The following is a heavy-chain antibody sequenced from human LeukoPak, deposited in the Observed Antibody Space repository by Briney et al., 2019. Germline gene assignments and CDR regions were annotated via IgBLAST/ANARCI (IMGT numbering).Heavy chain of an antibody. CDR1: GFTVSSNY. Sequence: GGSLRLSCAASGFTVSSNYMSWVRQAPGKGLEWVSVIYSGGSTYYADSVKGRFTISRDNSKNTLYLQMNSLRAEDMAVYYCLGGSSWGNFDYWGQGTLVTVSS. J-gene: IGHJ4*02. D-gene: IGHD6-13*01. CDR3: LGGSSWGNFDY. CDR2: IYSGGST. V-gene: IGHV3-66*01.